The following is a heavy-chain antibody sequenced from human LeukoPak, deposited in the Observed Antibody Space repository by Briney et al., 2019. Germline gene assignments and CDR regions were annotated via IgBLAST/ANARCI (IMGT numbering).Heavy chain of an antibody. CDR1: GFTFSGFG. D-gene: IGHD3-16*01. CDR3: ARDGFGTGSN. V-gene: IGHV3-33*01. CDR2: IWYDGSNK. Sequence: SGKSLRLSCAASGFTFSGFGMHWVRQAPGKGLEWVAVIWYDGSNKYYADSVKGRFTISRDNPKNTLYLQMNTLRADDTAVYYCARDGFGTGSNWGQGTLVTVSS. J-gene: IGHJ4*02.